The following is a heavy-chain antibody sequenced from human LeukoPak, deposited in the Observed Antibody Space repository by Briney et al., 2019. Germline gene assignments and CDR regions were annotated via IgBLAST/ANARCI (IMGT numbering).Heavy chain of an antibody. V-gene: IGHV3-30*01. CDR2: ISYDGSNK. J-gene: IGHJ5*02. Sequence: PGGSLRLSCAASGFTFSSYAMHWVRQAPGKGLEWVAVISYDGSNKYYADSVKGRFTISRDNSKNTLYLQMNSLRAEDTAVYYCARDNIVVVPAAIPNWFDPWGQGTLVTVSS. D-gene: IGHD2-2*01. CDR1: GFTFSSYA. CDR3: ARDNIVVVPAAIPNWFDP.